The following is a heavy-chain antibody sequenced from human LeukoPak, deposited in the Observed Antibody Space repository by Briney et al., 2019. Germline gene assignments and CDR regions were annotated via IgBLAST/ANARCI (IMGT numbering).Heavy chain of an antibody. CDR3: ARGFHCSGGTCYLVS. D-gene: IGHD2-15*01. Sequence: ASVKVSCKASGYTFINYGISWVRQAPGQGLEWMGWISAHNGDTNYAQKFQGRVTMTTDTSTSTIYMELRSLRSDDTAVYYCARGFHCSGGTCYLVSWGQGTLVTVSS. J-gene: IGHJ5*02. V-gene: IGHV1-18*01. CDR1: GYTFINYG. CDR2: ISAHNGDT.